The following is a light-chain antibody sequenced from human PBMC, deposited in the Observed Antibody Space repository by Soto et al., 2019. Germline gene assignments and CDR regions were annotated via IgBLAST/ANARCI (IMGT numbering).Light chain of an antibody. CDR1: QSVSSSY. V-gene: IGKV3-20*01. CDR3: QQYPGA. J-gene: IGKJ1*01. CDR2: GAS. Sequence: EIVLTQSPGTLSLSPGERATLSCRASQSVSSSYLAWYQQNPGQAPRLLIYGASSRATGIPDRFSGSGSGTDFTLTISRLEPEDFAVYYCQQYPGAVGQGTKVEIK.